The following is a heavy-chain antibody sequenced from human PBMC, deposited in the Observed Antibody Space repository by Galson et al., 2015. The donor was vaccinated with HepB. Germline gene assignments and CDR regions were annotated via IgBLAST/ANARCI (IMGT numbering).Heavy chain of an antibody. Sequence: SLRLSCAASGFTFSSYSMNWVRQAPGKGLEWVSSISSSSYIYYADSVKGRFTISRDHAKNSLYLQINSLRAEDTAVYYCACSTTRIAVAGTGGDYWGQGALVTVSS. V-gene: IGHV3-21*01. D-gene: IGHD6-19*01. CDR3: ACSTTRIAVAGTGGDY. J-gene: IGHJ4*02. CDR2: ISSSSYI. CDR1: GFTFSSYS.